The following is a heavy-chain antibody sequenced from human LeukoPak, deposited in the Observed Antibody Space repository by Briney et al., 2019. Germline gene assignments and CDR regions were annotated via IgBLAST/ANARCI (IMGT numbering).Heavy chain of an antibody. V-gene: IGHV3-30*10. CDR1: GFTFSTHA. CDR2: VSHDGNTK. D-gene: IGHD3-22*01. J-gene: IGHJ4*02. CDR3: ARAIVGTENFDY. Sequence: PGRSLRLSCAASGFTFSTHAMHWVRQAPGKGLEWVAVVSHDGNTKYYTDSVRGRFTFSRDNSKNTLYLQMNGLRTDDTAVYYCARAIVGTENFDYWGQGTLVTVSS.